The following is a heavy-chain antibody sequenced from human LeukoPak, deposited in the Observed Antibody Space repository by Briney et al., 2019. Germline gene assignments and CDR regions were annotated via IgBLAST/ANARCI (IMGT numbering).Heavy chain of an antibody. CDR1: GGSISSSNW. Sequence: PSETLSLTCAVSGGSISSSNWWSWVRQPPGKGLEWIGEIYHSGSTNYNPSLKSRVTISVDKSKNQFSLKLSSVTAADTAVYYCARFVLDYYDSSGYYRDYWGQGTLVTVSS. CDR2: IYHSGST. V-gene: IGHV4-4*02. CDR3: ARFVLDYYDSSGYYRDY. J-gene: IGHJ4*02. D-gene: IGHD3-22*01.